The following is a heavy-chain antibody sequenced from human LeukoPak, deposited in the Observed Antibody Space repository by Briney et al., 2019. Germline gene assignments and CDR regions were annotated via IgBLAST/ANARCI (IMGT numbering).Heavy chain of an antibody. CDR3: ARGYSLDLGFDY. D-gene: IGHD5-12*01. CDR2: INPSGGST. V-gene: IGHV1-46*01. J-gene: IGHJ4*02. Sequence: RASVNVPCKASGYTFTSYYMHWVRQAPGQGLEWMGIINPSGGSTSYAQKFQGRVTMTRDTSTSTVYMELSSLRSEDTAVYYCARGYSLDLGFDYWGQGTLVTVSS. CDR1: GYTFTSYY.